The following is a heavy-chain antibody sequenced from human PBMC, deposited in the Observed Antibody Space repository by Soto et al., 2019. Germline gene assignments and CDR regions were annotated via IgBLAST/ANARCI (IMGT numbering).Heavy chain of an antibody. CDR2: ISPNSGGT. V-gene: IGHV1-2*04. CDR1: GYTFTSYG. CDR3: ARFKSSGMDAFDI. J-gene: IGHJ3*02. D-gene: IGHD6-13*01. Sequence: GASVKVSCKASGYTFTSYGISWVRQAPGQGLEWMGWISPNSGGTNYAQKFQGWVTMTRDTSISTAYMELSRLRSDDTAVYYCARFKSSGMDAFDIWGQGTMVTVSS.